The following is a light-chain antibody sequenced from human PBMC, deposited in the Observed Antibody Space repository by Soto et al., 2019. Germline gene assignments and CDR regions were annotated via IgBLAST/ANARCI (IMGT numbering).Light chain of an antibody. J-gene: IGKJ2*01. Sequence: EIVLTQSPGTQSLSPGEGATLSCRASQSVASSYLAWYQQKPGQAPRLLIYGASNRATGIPDRFSGGGSGTDFTLTISRLEPEDFAVYYCQQYGSSSYTFGQGTKLEIK. V-gene: IGKV3-20*01. CDR2: GAS. CDR1: QSVASSY. CDR3: QQYGSSSYT.